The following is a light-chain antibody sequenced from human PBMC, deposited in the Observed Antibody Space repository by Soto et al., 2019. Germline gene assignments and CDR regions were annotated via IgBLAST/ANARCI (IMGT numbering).Light chain of an antibody. J-gene: IGLJ2*01. CDR3: SSYTSINTLVV. CDR2: DVS. Sequence: QSALTQPASVSGSPGQSITISCTGTSSDVGGYNDVSWYQQHPGKAPKLIIYDVSNRPSGVSNRFSGSKSDNTASLTISGLQAEDEADYYCSSYTSINTLVVFGGGTKVTVL. V-gene: IGLV2-14*01. CDR1: SSDVGGYND.